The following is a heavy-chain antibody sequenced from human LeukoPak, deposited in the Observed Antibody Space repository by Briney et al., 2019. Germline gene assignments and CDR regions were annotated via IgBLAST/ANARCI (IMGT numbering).Heavy chain of an antibody. D-gene: IGHD3-9*01. V-gene: IGHV1-24*01. J-gene: IGHJ6*02. CDR2: FDPEDGET. CDR1: GYTLTELS. CDR3: AASLLYYDILTGAMDV. Sequence: ASVKVSCKVSGYTLTELSMHWVRQAPGKGLEWMGGFDPEDGETIYAQKFQGRVTMTEDTSTDTAYMELSSLRPEDTAVYYCAASLLYYDILTGAMDVWGQGTTVTVSS.